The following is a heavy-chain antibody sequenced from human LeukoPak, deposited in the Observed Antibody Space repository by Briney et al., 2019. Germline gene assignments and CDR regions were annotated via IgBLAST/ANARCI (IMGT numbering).Heavy chain of an antibody. Sequence: GGSLRLSCAASGFTFSSYWMSWVRQAPGKGLEWVGRIKSKTDGGTTDYAAPVKGRFTISRDDSKNTLYLQMNSLKTEDTAVYYCTTLRSSWYSRPFDYWGQGTQVTVSS. CDR1: GFTFSSYW. D-gene: IGHD6-13*01. CDR3: TTLRSSWYSRPFDY. J-gene: IGHJ4*02. V-gene: IGHV3-15*01. CDR2: IKSKTDGGTT.